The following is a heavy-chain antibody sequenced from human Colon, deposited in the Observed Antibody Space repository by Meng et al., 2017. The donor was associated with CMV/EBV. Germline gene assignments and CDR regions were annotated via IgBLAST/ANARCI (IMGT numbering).Heavy chain of an antibody. Sequence: LRLSCTVPGASISSGDYYWSWIRQPPGKGLEWIGFVKYSGRTYYNPSLASRVTISVDTSKNQFSLRLSSVTAADTAVYYCARTQDCSSTSCYTGFDPWGQGTLVTVSS. CDR1: GASISSGDYY. J-gene: IGHJ5*02. CDR2: VKYSGRT. CDR3: ARTQDCSSTSCYTGFDP. V-gene: IGHV4-30-4*08. D-gene: IGHD2-2*01.